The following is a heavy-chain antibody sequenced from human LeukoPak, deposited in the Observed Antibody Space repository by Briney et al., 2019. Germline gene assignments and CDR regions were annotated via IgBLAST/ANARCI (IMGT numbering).Heavy chain of an antibody. CDR1: GGSISSGSYY. J-gene: IGHJ6*03. CDR2: IYTSGST. CDR3: ARHIGNDYGDYDDLSDYYMDV. D-gene: IGHD4-17*01. Sequence: PSETLSLTCTVSGGSISSGSYYWSWIRQPAGKGLEWIGRIYTSGSTNYNPSLKSRVTISVDTSKNQFSLKLSSVTAADTAVYYCARHIGNDYGDYDDLSDYYMDVWGKGTTVTISS. V-gene: IGHV4-61*02.